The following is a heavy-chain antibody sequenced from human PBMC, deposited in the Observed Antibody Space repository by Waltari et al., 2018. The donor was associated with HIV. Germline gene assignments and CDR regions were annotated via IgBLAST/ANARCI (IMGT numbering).Heavy chain of an antibody. D-gene: IGHD1-26*01. CDR3: AKAESFFHPPDY. CDR1: GFPFVDYA. J-gene: IGHJ4*02. CDR2: ISGNSDST. V-gene: IGHV3-9*01. Sequence: EVQLVDSGGGLVQPGRSLRLSRAASGFPFVDYAMTWVRPVSGKCMEWVSGISGNSDSTGYADSVKGRFTISRDNAKTSLYLQMNSLRTEDTALYYCAKAESFFHPPDYWGQGTLVTVSS.